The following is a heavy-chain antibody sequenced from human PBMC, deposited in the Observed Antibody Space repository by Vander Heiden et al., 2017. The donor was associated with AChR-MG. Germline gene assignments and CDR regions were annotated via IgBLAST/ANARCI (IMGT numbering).Heavy chain of an antibody. Sequence: VQLVQSGAEVKKPGASVKVSCKAFGYNFTSYDISWVRQATGQGLEWMGWMNPNSGNTGYAQKVQGRVTMTRNTSMSTAYMELSSLRSEDTAVYYCAIHYDSSGQTSPYWGQGTLVTVSS. D-gene: IGHD3-22*01. V-gene: IGHV1-8*01. J-gene: IGHJ4*02. CDR3: AIHYDSSGQTSPY. CDR2: MNPNSGNT. CDR1: GYNFTSYD.